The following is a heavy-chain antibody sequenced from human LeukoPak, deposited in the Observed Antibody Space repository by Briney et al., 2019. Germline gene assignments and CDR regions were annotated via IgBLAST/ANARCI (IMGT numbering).Heavy chain of an antibody. D-gene: IGHD6-19*01. CDR1: NGSISTYY. CDR2: IYHSGTT. Sequence: SETLSLTCTVSNGSISTYYWSWIRQPLGKRLEWIGHIYHSGTTIYNPTLKSRVTMSVDTSKNQFSLHLTSVTAADTAVYFCARDSFGSGWYALWGRDSLVTVSS. V-gene: IGHV4-59*01. CDR3: ARDSFGSGWYAL. J-gene: IGHJ2*01.